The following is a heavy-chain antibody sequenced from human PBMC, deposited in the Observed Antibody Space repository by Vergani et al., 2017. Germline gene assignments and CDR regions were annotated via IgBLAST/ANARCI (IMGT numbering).Heavy chain of an antibody. D-gene: IGHD1-1*01. CDR3: ARDFLTRVTTLDYYYMGV. CDR2: ISYDGKKK. CDR1: GFPFSYYG. Sequence: QVQLVESGGGEVQPGRSLRLSCSAAGFPFSYYGVHWVREAPGKGLEWVSVISYDGKKKNYADSVKGRFTISRDNSKNTLYLEMIALRAEDTAVYYCARDFLTRVTTLDYYYMGVWGKGTTVIVSS. V-gene: IGHV3-30*03. J-gene: IGHJ6*03.